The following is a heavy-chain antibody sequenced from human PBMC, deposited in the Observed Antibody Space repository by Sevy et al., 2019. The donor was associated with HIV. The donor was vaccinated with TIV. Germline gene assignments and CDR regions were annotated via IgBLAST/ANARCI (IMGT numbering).Heavy chain of an antibody. CDR1: GYTFTSYG. J-gene: IGHJ4*02. CDR3: ARDLGGYCASSGYYPIDY. V-gene: IGHV1-18*01. D-gene: IGHD3-22*01. Sequence: ASVKVSCKASGYTFTSYGISWVRQAPGQGLEWMGWISAYIGNTYYAQKLQGRVTMTTDTSSSTAYMELRSLRSDDTAVYYCARDLGGYCASSGYYPIDYWGQGTLVTVSS. CDR2: ISAYIGNT.